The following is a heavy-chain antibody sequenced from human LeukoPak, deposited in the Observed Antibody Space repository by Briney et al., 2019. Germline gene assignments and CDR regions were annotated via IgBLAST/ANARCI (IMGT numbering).Heavy chain of an antibody. CDR3: ARDRIAVAGNDY. J-gene: IGHJ4*02. Sequence: GGSLRLSCAASGFTFSSYGMSWVRQAPGKGLEWVANIKQDGSEKYYVDSVKGRFTISRDNAKNSLYLQMNSLRAEDTAVYYCARDRIAVAGNDYWGQGTLVTVSS. D-gene: IGHD6-19*01. CDR1: GFTFSSYG. V-gene: IGHV3-7*01. CDR2: IKQDGSEK.